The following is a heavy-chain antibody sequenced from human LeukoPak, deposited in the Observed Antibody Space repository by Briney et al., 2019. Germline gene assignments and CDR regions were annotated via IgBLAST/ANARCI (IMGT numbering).Heavy chain of an antibody. Sequence: PGGSLRLSCAASGFTFSSYGMHWVRQAPGKGLESLAVISFDGSHKYYADSVKGRFTISRDNSKNTLYLQMNSLRAEDTAVYYRAKDRGSTGGFDYWGQGTLVTVSS. CDR2: ISFDGSHK. V-gene: IGHV3-30*18. CDR3: AKDRGSTGGFDY. J-gene: IGHJ4*02. D-gene: IGHD1-14*01. CDR1: GFTFSSYG.